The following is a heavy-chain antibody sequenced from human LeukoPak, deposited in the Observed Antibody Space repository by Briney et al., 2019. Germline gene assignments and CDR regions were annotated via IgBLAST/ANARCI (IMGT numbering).Heavy chain of an antibody. CDR1: GLTVNSKY. V-gene: IGHV3-53*01. J-gene: IGHJ3*01. D-gene: IGHD6-13*01. Sequence: GGSLRLSCAASGLTVNSKYMSWVRQAPGKGLEWVSIIYSGGSTNYADSVKGRFTISRDNSKNTVYLQMNSLRAEDTAVYYCTGDVYQHWGQGTMVTVSS. CDR3: TGDVYQH. CDR2: IYSGGST.